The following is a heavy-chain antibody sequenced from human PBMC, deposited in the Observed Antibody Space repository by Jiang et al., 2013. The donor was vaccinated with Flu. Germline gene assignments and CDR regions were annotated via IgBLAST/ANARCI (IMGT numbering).Heavy chain of an antibody. CDR3: ARRDRVGASYFDY. D-gene: IGHD1-26*01. CDR1: GYNFATYW. Sequence: GAEVKKPGESVKISCKVSGYNFATYWIGWVRQMPGKGLEWMGIIYPGDSDTRYSPSFQGQVTFSADKSTNTAYLQWNSLKASDTAMYYCARRDRVGASYFDYWGQGTLVTVSS. CDR2: IYPGDSDT. V-gene: IGHV5-51*01. J-gene: IGHJ4*02.